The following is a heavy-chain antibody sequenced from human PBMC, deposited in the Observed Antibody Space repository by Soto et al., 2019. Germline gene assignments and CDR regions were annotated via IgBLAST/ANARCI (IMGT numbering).Heavy chain of an antibody. D-gene: IGHD2-2*01. V-gene: IGHV1-18*01. CDR1: GYTFTSYG. CDR3: ARSEVVPAAMLGWVDY. Sequence: QVQLVQSGAEVKKPGASVKVSCKASGYTFTSYGISWVRQAPGQGLEWMGWISAYNGNTNYAQKLQGRVTMTTDTXTXXAYMELRSLRSDDTAVYYCARSEVVPAAMLGWVDYWGQGTLVTVSS. CDR2: ISAYNGNT. J-gene: IGHJ4*02.